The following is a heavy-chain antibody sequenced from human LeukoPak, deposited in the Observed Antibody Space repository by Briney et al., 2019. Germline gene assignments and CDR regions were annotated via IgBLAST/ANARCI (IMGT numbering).Heavy chain of an antibody. CDR1: GFTFSSYA. V-gene: IGHV3-30-3*01. Sequence: PGRSLRLSCAASGFTFSSYAMHWVRQAPGKGLEWVAVISYDGSNKYYADSVKGRFTISRDNSKNTLYLQMNSLRAEDTAVYYCAKDIAAAGTGWYFDLWGRGTLVTVSS. CDR2: ISYDGSNK. D-gene: IGHD6-13*01. CDR3: AKDIAAAGTGWYFDL. J-gene: IGHJ2*01.